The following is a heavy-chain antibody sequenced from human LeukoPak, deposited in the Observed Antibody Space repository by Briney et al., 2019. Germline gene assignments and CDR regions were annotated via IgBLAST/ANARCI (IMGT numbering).Heavy chain of an antibody. D-gene: IGHD3-10*01. CDR1: GFTFSRFW. J-gene: IGHJ4*02. Sequence: GGSLRLSCAASGFTFSRFWMTWVRQAPGKGLDWVANIKEDGSDKYYVDSVKGRFTVSRDNAKNSLYLQMNSLRDEDTAVYYCARDRGYFVFDYWGQGTLVTVSS. CDR3: ARDRGYFVFDY. CDR2: IKEDGSDK. V-gene: IGHV3-7*01.